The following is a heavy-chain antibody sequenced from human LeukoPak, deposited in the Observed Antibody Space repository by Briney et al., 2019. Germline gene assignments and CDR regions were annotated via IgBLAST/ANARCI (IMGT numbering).Heavy chain of an antibody. D-gene: IGHD5-18*01. CDR3: ASGYRYGNY. J-gene: IGHJ4*02. V-gene: IGHV3-53*01. Sequence: GGSLRLSCTASGFTVSSNYMTWVRQAPGKGLEWVSVIYSGDNTYYADSVKGRFTISRDNSKNTLYLQMDSLRAEDTAMYYCASGYRYGNYWGQGTLVTVSS. CDR2: IYSGDNT. CDR1: GFTVSSNY.